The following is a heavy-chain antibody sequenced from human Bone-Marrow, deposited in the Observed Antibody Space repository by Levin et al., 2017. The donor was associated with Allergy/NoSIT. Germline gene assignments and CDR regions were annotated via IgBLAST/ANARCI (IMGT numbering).Heavy chain of an antibody. CDR2: ISYDGSNK. Sequence: GGSLRLSYDASGFTFSSYVFHWVRQAPGKGLGWVAAISYDGSNKYYADSVKGRFTISRDNSKNTVYLQMNSLTPEDTALYYCARDWWDLPKSHFDLWGQGALVSVSS. CDR1: GFTFSSYV. D-gene: IGHD1-26*01. CDR3: ARDWWDLPKSHFDL. V-gene: IGHV3-30-3*01. J-gene: IGHJ4*02.